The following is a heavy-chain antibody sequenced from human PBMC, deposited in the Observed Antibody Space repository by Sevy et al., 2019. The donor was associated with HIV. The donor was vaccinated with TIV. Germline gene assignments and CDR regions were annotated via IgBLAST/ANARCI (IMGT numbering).Heavy chain of an antibody. CDR3: ARAVADTGDYFDY. D-gene: IGHD6-19*01. V-gene: IGHV1-69*11. J-gene: IGHJ4*02. CDR2: FIPIIRTA. CDR1: GGTFSNYA. Sequence: ASVKVSCKASGGTFSNYAINWVRQAPGQGLEWMGRFIPIIRTASYPQKFRDRVTIIADESTSTAYMELSSLRSEDTAVYYCARAVADTGDYFDYWVQGTLVTVSS.